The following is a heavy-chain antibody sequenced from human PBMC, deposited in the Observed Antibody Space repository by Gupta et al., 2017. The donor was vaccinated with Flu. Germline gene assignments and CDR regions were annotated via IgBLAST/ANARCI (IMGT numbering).Heavy chain of an antibody. V-gene: IGHV4-34*01. J-gene: IGHJ5*02. CDR2: INHSGST. D-gene: IGHD6-19*01. CDR3: APPTEIAVAGTESLS. CDR1: GGSFSGDD. Sequence: QVQLQQWGAGLLKPSETLSLTCAVYGGSFSGDDWSWIRQPPGKGLEWIGEINHSGSTNYNPSLKSRVTISVDTSKNQFSLKLSSVTAADTAVYYCAPPTEIAVAGTESLSWGQGTLVTVSS.